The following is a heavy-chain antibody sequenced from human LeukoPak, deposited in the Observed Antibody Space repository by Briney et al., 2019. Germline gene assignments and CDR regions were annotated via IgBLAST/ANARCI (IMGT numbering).Heavy chain of an antibody. J-gene: IGHJ3*02. V-gene: IGHV4-59*01. CDR2: IYYSGST. CDR1: GGSMSNYY. Sequence: SETLSLTCTVSGGSMSNYYWYWIRQSPGKGLEWIGHIYYSGSTYYNPSLKSRVTISVDTSKNQFSLKLNSVTAADTAIYYCARGYCTGGTCYYDAFDIWGQGTMATVSS. D-gene: IGHD2-15*01. CDR3: ARGYCTGGTCYYDAFDI.